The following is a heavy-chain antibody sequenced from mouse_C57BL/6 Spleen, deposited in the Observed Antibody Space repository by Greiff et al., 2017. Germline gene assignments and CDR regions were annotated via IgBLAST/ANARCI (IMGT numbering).Heavy chain of an antibody. CDR3: ARGDGRAWFAY. Sequence: VQLQQSGAELVKPGASVKLSCTASGFNIKDYYMHWVKQRPEQGLEWIGRIDPEDGETKSAPKFQGKATITADTSSNTAYLQLSSLTSEDTAVYYCARGDGRAWFAYWGQGALVTVSA. CDR2: IDPEDGET. V-gene: IGHV14-2*01. CDR1: GFNIKDYY. J-gene: IGHJ3*01. D-gene: IGHD2-3*01.